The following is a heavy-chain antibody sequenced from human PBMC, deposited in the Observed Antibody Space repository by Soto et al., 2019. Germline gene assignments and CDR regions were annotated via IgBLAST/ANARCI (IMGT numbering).Heavy chain of an antibody. V-gene: IGHV4-59*01. J-gene: IGHJ4*02. CDR1: GDSISTFY. D-gene: IGHD3-3*01. CDR3: ARARSRWTTLEY. Sequence: SETLSLTCIVPGDSISTFYWSWIRQPPGKGLEWIGNVFDSGSTNYNPSLKSRVTISAETSKNHISLKLRSVTAADTAVYYCARARSRWTTLEYWGQGTLVTVSS. CDR2: VFDSGST.